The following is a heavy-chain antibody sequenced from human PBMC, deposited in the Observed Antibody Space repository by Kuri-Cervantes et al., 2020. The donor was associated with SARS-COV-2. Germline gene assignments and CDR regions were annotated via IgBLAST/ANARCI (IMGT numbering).Heavy chain of an antibody. Sequence: LSLTCAASGFTFSSYAMHWVRQAPGKGLEWVAVISYDGSNKYYADSVKGRFTISRDNSKNTLYLQMNSLRAEDTAVYYCAREGSSYDSSGYDAFDIWGQGTMVTVSS. CDR3: AREGSSYDSSGYDAFDI. CDR2: ISYDGSNK. J-gene: IGHJ3*02. CDR1: GFTFSSYA. V-gene: IGHV3-30-3*01. D-gene: IGHD3-22*01.